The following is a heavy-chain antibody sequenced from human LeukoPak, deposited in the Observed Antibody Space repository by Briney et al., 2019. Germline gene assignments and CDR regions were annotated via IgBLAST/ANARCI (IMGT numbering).Heavy chain of an antibody. CDR3: ATDSGYCSSVRCDPRPLEY. CDR1: GYTFTDYY. V-gene: IGHV1-69-2*01. Sequence: ASVKVSCKASGYTFTDYYMYWVQQAPGKGLEWMGRIDPEDDETIYAEKFQGRVTISVDTSTDTAYMELSSLRSEDTAVYYCATDSGYCSSVRCDPRPLEYWGQGTLVTVSS. D-gene: IGHD2-2*01. J-gene: IGHJ4*02. CDR2: IDPEDDET.